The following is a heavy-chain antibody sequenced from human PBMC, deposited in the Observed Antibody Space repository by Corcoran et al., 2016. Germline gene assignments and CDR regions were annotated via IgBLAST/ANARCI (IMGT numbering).Heavy chain of an antibody. Sequence: QVQLVQSGAEVKKPGASVKVSCKASGYTFTGYYMHWVRQAPGQGLEWMGWINPNSGGTKYAQKFKDRVTMTRDTSISTGYKELSRLRSDDTAIYFCARGEMSTVDSWGQGTLVTVSS. V-gene: IGHV1-2*02. CDR2: INPNSGGT. CDR1: GYTFTGYY. D-gene: IGHD4-17*01. CDR3: ARGEMSTVDS. J-gene: IGHJ4*02.